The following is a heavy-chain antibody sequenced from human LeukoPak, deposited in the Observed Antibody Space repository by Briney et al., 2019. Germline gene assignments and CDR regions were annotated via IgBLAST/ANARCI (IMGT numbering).Heavy chain of an antibody. Sequence: PGGSLRLSCAASGLTFSSDDMSWIRQAPGRGLEWVSHMTSSGGTIYYADSVKGRFTISRDNAKNSLYLQMNSLRAEDTAVYYCAREGSSSRYFDYWGQGALVTVSS. CDR2: MTSSGGTI. CDR3: AREGSSSRYFDY. D-gene: IGHD6-6*01. CDR1: GLTFSSDD. V-gene: IGHV3-48*03. J-gene: IGHJ4*02.